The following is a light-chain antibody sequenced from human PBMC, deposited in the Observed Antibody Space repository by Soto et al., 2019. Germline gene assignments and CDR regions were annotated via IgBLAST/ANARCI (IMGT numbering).Light chain of an antibody. CDR2: ATS. J-gene: IGKJ1*01. CDR3: QQYYNWPKT. CDR1: QTINSK. Sequence: DIVLTQSPATLSVSPGERATLSCRASQTINSKLVWYQQKPGQPPRLLIYATSTRATGIPARFSGGGSGTDFTLTISSLQSEDFAVYYCQQYYNWPKTFGQGTKVDIK. V-gene: IGKV3-15*01.